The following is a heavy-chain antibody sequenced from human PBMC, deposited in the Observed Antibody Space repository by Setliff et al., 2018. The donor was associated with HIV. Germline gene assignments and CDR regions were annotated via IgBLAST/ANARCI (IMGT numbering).Heavy chain of an antibody. CDR2: INQSGDT. D-gene: IGHD3-22*01. J-gene: IGHJ4*02. Sequence: SETLSLTCAVYGGSFSGHQWSWIRQPPGEGLEWIGEINQSGDTNYKPSLKSRVTISIDTSKNQFSLKLSSVTAADTAVYYCAHYYYDTSGQPFDYWGQGTLVTVSS. CDR1: GGSFSGHQ. V-gene: IGHV4-34*01. CDR3: AHYYYDTSGQPFDY.